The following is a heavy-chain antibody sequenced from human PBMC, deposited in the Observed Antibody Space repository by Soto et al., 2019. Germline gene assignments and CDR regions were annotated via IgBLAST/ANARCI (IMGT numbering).Heavy chain of an antibody. CDR1: GFTFSSYG. J-gene: IGHJ6*03. D-gene: IGHD3-10*01. Sequence: GGSLRLSCAASGFTFSSYGMHWVRQAPGKGLEWVAVIWYDGSNKYYADSVKGRFTISRDNSKNTLYLQMNSLRAEDTAVSYCARAAMVRGPIPLYYYYMDVWGKGTTVTVSS. CDR3: ARAAMVRGPIPLYYYYMDV. V-gene: IGHV3-33*01. CDR2: IWYDGSNK.